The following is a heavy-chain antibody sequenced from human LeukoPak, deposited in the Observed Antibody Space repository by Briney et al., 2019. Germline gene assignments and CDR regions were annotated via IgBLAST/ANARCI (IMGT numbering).Heavy chain of an antibody. CDR1: GYTFTSYG. D-gene: IGHD3-22*01. J-gene: IGHJ2*01. CDR3: ARVLNPEEALPYYDSSGYSVPTWYFDL. Sequence: ASVKVSCKASGYTFTSYGISWVRQAPGQGLEWMGWISAYNGNTNYAQKLQGRVTMTTDTSTSTAYMELRSLRSDDTAVYYCARVLNPEEALPYYDSSGYSVPTWYFDLWGRGTLVTVSS. V-gene: IGHV1-18*01. CDR2: ISAYNGNT.